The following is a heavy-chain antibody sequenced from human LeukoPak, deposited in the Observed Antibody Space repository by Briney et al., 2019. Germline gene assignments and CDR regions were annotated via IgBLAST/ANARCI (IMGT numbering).Heavy chain of an antibody. CDR1: GYTFTGYY. D-gene: IGHD3-16*01. J-gene: IGHJ4*02. CDR3: ARAQRGEPVFDY. Sequence: ASVKVSCKASGYTFTGYYMLWVRQAPGQGLEWMGWINPNSGGTNYAQKFQGRVTMTRDTSISTAYMELSRLRSDDTAVYYCARAQRGEPVFDYWGQGTLVTVSS. V-gene: IGHV1-2*02. CDR2: INPNSGGT.